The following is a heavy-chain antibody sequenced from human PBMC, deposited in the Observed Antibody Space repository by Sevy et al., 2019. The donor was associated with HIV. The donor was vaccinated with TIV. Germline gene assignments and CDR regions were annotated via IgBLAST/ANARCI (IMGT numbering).Heavy chain of an antibody. J-gene: IGHJ6*01. Sequence: GGALRLSCAASGFTCSSYSMNWVRQAPGKGLEWVSYISSSSSTIYYADSGKGRFTISRDNAKNSLYLQMNSLRDEDTAVYYCARDSPGYSSGWYTEYYYYYYGMDVWGQGTTVTVSS. D-gene: IGHD6-19*01. CDR3: ARDSPGYSSGWYTEYYYYYYGMDV. V-gene: IGHV3-48*02. CDR1: GFTCSSYS. CDR2: ISSSSSTI.